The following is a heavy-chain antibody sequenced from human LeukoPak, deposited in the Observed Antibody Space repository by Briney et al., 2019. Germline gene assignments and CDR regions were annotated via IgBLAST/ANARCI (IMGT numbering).Heavy chain of an antibody. CDR2: FHPEDGET. CDR1: GSMFTELS. J-gene: IGHJ5*02. V-gene: IGHV1-24*01. CDR3: AIVLAVGVVDWFDP. D-gene: IGHD6-19*01. Sequence: GASVKVSCKVSGSMFTELSMHWVRQAPGKGLEWMGGFHPEDGETIYAQKFQGRVTMTEDSSTDTAYMELGSLRSEDTAVYYCAIVLAVGVVDWFDPWGEGTLVTVSS.